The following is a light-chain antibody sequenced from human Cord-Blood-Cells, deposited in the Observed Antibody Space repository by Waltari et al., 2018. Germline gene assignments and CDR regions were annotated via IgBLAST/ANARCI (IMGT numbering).Light chain of an antibody. Sequence: QLVLTQSPSASASLGASVKLTCTLRSGHSSYAIAWPQQRPAKGPRYLMKLNSDGSHSKGDGIPGRFSGSSSGAERYLTISSLHSEDEADYYCQTWGTGIQVFGGGTKLTVL. J-gene: IGLJ2*01. CDR3: QTWGTGIQV. V-gene: IGLV4-69*01. CDR1: SGHSSYA. CDR2: LNSDGSH.